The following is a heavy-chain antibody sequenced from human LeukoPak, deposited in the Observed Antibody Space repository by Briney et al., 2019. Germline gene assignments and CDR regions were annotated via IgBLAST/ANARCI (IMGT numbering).Heavy chain of an antibody. Sequence: PGGSLRLSCAASGFTFSSYSMNWVRQAPGKGLEWVSYISSSTSTIYYAGSVKGRFTISRDNAKNSLYLQMNSLRDEDTAVYYCARPFYDSGGYYYKSFDIWGQGTMVTVSS. CDR2: ISSSTSTI. D-gene: IGHD3-22*01. V-gene: IGHV3-48*02. CDR1: GFTFSSYS. CDR3: ARPFYDSGGYYYKSFDI. J-gene: IGHJ3*02.